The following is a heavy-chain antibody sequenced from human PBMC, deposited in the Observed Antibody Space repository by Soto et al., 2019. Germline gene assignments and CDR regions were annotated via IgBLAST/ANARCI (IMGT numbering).Heavy chain of an antibody. D-gene: IGHD4-17*01. CDR2: IYYTGST. CDR3: TRVGGYYGDYPNFEY. CDR1: GSSIRNYY. J-gene: IGHJ4*01. Sequence: PAETLSLTCSVSGSSIRNYYWSWIRQPPGKGLEWIGNIYYTGSTNYNPSLKGRVFISVDSSRRQLSLRLNSLTAADTAVYYCTRVGGYYGDYPNFEYWGHGAMVNVSP. V-gene: IGHV4-59*01.